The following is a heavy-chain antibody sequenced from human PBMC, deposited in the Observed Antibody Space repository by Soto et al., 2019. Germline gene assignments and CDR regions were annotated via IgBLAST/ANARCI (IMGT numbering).Heavy chain of an antibody. CDR2: IYSSGNT. V-gene: IGHV4-30-4*01. Sequence: SETLSLTCTVSGGSISSANYYRSWIRQPPGKGLEWIGYIYSSGNTYYNPSLKSRITISIDTSKKQFSLRLSSVTAADTAVYYCARGGGWNYAIPNYGMDVWGQGTPVTVSS. D-gene: IGHD1-7*01. J-gene: IGHJ6*01. CDR1: GGSISSANYY. CDR3: ARGGGWNYAIPNYGMDV.